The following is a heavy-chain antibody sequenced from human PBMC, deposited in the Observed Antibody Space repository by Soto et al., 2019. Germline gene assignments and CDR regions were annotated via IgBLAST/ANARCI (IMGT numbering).Heavy chain of an antibody. CDR3: AREGPDYYGSGSYGY. J-gene: IGHJ4*02. D-gene: IGHD3-10*01. CDR2: IIPILGIA. CDR1: GGTFSSYT. V-gene: IGHV1-69*08. Sequence: QVQLVQSGAEVQKPGSSVKVSCKASGGTFSSYTISWVRQAPGQGLEWMGRIIPILGIANYAQKFQGRVTITADKSTSTAYMELSSLRSEDTAVYYCAREGPDYYGSGSYGYWGQGTLVTVSS.